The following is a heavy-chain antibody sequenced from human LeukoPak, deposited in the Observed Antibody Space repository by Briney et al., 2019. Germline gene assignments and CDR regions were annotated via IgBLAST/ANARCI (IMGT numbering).Heavy chain of an antibody. V-gene: IGHV3-23*01. Sequence: NPGGSLRLSCAASGFTLSSNAMSWVRQAPGKGLEWVSAISGSGGSTYYADSVKGRFTISRDNSKNTLYLQMNSLRADDTAVYYCAKANYYDSSGYYENLDYWGQGTLVTVSS. CDR2: ISGSGGST. CDR1: GFTLSSNA. D-gene: IGHD3-22*01. CDR3: AKANYYDSSGYYENLDY. J-gene: IGHJ4*02.